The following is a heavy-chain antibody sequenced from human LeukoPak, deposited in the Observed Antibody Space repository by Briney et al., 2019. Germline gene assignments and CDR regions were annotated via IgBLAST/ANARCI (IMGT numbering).Heavy chain of an antibody. D-gene: IGHD6-13*01. V-gene: IGHV1-2*02. J-gene: IGHJ1*01. CDR1: GYTFTGYY. Sequence: ASVKVSCKASGYTFTGYYMHWVRQAPGQGLEWMGWINPNSGGTNYAQKFQGRVTMTRDTSISTAYMELSRLRSDDTAVYYCARVGSSWYESRVCFQHWGQGTLVTVSS. CDR2: INPNSGGT. CDR3: ARVGSSWYESRVCFQH.